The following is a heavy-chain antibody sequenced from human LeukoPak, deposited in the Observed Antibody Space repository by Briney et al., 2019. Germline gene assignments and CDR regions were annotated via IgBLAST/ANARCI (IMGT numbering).Heavy chain of an antibody. CDR3: ASGYSSSCYLV. CDR1: GGSFSGYY. Sequence: SETLSLTCAVYGGSFSGYYWSWIRQPPGKGLEWIGEINHSGSTNYNPSLKSRVTISVDTSKNQFSLKLSSVTAADTAVYYCASGYSSSCYLVWGQGTLVTVSS. V-gene: IGHV4-34*01. CDR2: INHSGST. D-gene: IGHD6-13*01. J-gene: IGHJ4*02.